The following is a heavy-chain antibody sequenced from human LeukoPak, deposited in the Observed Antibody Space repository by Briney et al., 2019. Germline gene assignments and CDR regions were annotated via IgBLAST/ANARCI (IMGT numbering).Heavy chain of an antibody. CDR3: TRSLLGGADH. CDR2: INPDGNTK. Sequence: PGGSLRLSCAASGFTFSSYWMHWVRQAPGEGLVWVSRINPDGNTKNYADSVKGRFSISRDNAKNTLYLEMNSLRAEDTAVYYCTRSLLGGADHWGQGTLVTVSS. CDR1: GFTFSSYW. V-gene: IGHV3-74*01. D-gene: IGHD3-16*01. J-gene: IGHJ4*02.